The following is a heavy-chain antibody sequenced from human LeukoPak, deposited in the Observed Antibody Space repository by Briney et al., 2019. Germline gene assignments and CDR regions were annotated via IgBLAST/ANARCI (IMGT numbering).Heavy chain of an antibody. D-gene: IGHD1-26*01. CDR1: GFSFSGSA. V-gene: IGHV3-73*01. J-gene: IGHJ5*02. CDR3: TRDSGTYNWFDP. CDR2: IDKKDKGYATAT. Sequence: PGGSVRLSCAASGFSFSGSAIQGVRQSSGKGLEWVGQIDKKDKGYATATAYAASVKGRFTISRDDSINTAYLQMKSLKTEDTALYYCTRDSGTYNWFDPWGQGTLVTVSS.